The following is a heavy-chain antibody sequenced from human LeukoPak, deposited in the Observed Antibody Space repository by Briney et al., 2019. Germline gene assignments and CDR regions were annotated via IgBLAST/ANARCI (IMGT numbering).Heavy chain of an antibody. J-gene: IGHJ5*02. D-gene: IGHD3-3*01. CDR2: ISGSGGST. CDR1: GFTFSSYA. Sequence: PGGSLRLSCAASGFTFSSYAMSWVRQAPGKGLEWVSAISGSGGSTYYADSVKGRFTISRDNSKNTLYLQMNSLRAEDTAVYYCAKDLDDFWPEAFGPNWFDPWGQGTLVTVSS. CDR3: AKDLDDFWPEAFGPNWFDP. V-gene: IGHV3-23*01.